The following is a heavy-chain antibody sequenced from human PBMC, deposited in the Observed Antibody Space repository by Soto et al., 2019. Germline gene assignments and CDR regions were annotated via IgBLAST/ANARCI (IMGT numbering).Heavy chain of an antibody. CDR2: INHSGSS. CDR3: AGPFSSVIPTN. D-gene: IGHD3-16*02. CDR1: GGSFSGHY. J-gene: IGHJ4*02. V-gene: IGHV4-34*01. Sequence: SETLSLTCAVYGGSFSGHYWTWIRQAPGKGLEWIGEINHSGSSNYNPSLKSRVTISADTSKNQLSLKLGSVTAADTAIYYCAGPFSSVIPTNWGQGPQVNVSS.